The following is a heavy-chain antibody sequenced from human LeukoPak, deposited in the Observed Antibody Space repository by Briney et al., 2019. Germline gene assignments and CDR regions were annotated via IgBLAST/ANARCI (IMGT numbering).Heavy chain of an antibody. CDR2: IYTSGST. J-gene: IGHJ4*02. CDR1: GGSISSGNYY. D-gene: IGHD1-26*01. V-gene: IGHV4-61*02. Sequence: PSETLSLTCTVSGGSISSGNYYWSWIRQPAGKGLEWIGRIYTSGSTNYNPSLKSRVTISVDTSKNQFSLKLSSVTAADTAVYYCARGISSGSYDYWGQGTLVTVSS. CDR3: ARGISSGSYDY.